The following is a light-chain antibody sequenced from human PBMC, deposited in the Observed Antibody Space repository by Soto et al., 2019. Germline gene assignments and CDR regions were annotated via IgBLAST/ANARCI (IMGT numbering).Light chain of an antibody. CDR3: SSYTSSNTVI. CDR1: SSDVGGYNY. Sequence: QSALTQPASVSGSPGQSISISCTGTSSDVGGYNYVSWYQQHPGKAPKLMIYEVSNRPSGVSYRFSGSKSGNTASLTISGLQVEDEADYYCSSYTSSNTVIFGGGTKLTVL. J-gene: IGLJ2*01. CDR2: EVS. V-gene: IGLV2-14*01.